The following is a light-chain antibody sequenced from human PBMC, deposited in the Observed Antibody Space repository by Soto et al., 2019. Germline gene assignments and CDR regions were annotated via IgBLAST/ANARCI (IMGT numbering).Light chain of an antibody. V-gene: IGKV3-20*01. CDR2: GAS. CDR3: PQYGSSPRT. J-gene: IGKJ5*01. CDR1: QSVSSSF. Sequence: EIVSTQSPCTVSLSTGERATLSCRASQSVSSSFLAWYEQKVGQAPRLRIYGASSRATGIPDRVSGSGSGTDFTLTISRLEPEDFAVYYCPQYGSSPRTFGQGTRLEIK.